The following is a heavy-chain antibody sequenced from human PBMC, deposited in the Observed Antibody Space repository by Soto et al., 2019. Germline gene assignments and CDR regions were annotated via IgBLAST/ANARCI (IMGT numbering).Heavy chain of an antibody. CDR1: GDSVSSNSAA. D-gene: IGHD6-13*01. CDR3: ARDGGNVLGSSFLFDI. J-gene: IGHJ3*02. V-gene: IGHV6-1*01. CDR2: TYYRSKWYN. Sequence: SQTLSLTCAISGDSVSSNSAAWNWIRQSPSRGLEWLGRTYYRSKWYNDYAVSVKSRITINPDTSKNQFSLQLNSVTPEDTAVYYCARDGGNVLGSSFLFDIWGQGTMVTVSS.